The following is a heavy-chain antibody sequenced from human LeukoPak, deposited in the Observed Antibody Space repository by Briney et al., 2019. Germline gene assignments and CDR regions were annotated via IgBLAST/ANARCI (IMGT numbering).Heavy chain of an antibody. CDR1: GFTFSGYE. CDR3: ARELGYCSGGSCYHYGMDV. V-gene: IGHV3-48*03. D-gene: IGHD2-15*01. J-gene: IGHJ6*02. Sequence: PGGSLRLSCAASGFTFSGYEVNWVRQAPGKGLEWVSYISSSGSTVYYADSVKGRFTISRDNAKSSLYLQMNSLRAEDTAVYYCARELGYCSGGSCYHYGMDVWGQGTTVTVSS. CDR2: ISSSGSTV.